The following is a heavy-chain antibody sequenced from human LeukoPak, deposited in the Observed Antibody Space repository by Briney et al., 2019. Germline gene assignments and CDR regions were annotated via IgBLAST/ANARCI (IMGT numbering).Heavy chain of an antibody. CDR2: ISWNTGSI. J-gene: IGHJ6*02. Sequence: PGGSLRLSCVASGFTFDEYAMHWVRQAPGKGLEWVSGISWNTGSIVYADSVKGRFTISRDNAKNSLNLQMNSLRVEDTALYYCAKDMGDIVAAARGGPKFYFYYGMDVWGQGTTVTVSS. CDR3: AKDMGDIVAAARGGPKFYFYYGMDV. D-gene: IGHD2-15*01. CDR1: GFTFDEYA. V-gene: IGHV3-9*01.